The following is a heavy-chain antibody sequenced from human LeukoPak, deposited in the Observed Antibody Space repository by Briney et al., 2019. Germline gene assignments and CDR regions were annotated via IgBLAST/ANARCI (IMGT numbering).Heavy chain of an antibody. CDR3: ARSRGWLVYDAFDI. J-gene: IGHJ3*02. V-gene: IGHV3-53*01. Sequence: GGSVRLSCAASGFTVSSNYMSWVRQAPGKGLEWVSVIYSGGSTYYADSVKGRFTISRDNSKNTLYLQMNSLRAEDTAVYYCARSRGWLVYDAFDIWGQRTMVTVSS. D-gene: IGHD6-19*01. CDR2: IYSGGST. CDR1: GFTVSSNY.